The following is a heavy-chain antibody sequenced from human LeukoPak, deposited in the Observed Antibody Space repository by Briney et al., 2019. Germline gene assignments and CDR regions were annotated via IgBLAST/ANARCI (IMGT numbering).Heavy chain of an antibody. D-gene: IGHD3-9*01. CDR1: GFSISTNY. Sequence: PGGSLRLSCAASGFSISTNYMSWVRQAPGKGLEWVSSIYSGGSTYYADSVKGRFTISRDNSKNTLYLQMNSLRADDAAVYYCARASSKQLAGYLPDGFDIWGQGTMVTVSS. CDR2: IYSGGST. J-gene: IGHJ3*02. CDR3: ARASSKQLAGYLPDGFDI. V-gene: IGHV3-53*01.